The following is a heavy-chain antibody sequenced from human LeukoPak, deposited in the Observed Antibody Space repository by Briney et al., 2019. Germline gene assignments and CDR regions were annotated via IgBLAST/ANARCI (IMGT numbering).Heavy chain of an antibody. D-gene: IGHD3-3*01. CDR3: ARDGTAASYYDFWSGYRNFDAFDI. CDR2: ISYDGSNK. J-gene: IGHJ3*02. V-gene: IGHV3-30-3*01. Sequence: GGSLRLSCAASGFTFSSYAMHWVRQAPGRGLEWVAVISYDGSNKYYADSVKGRFTISRDNSKNTLYLQMNSLRAEDTAVYYYARDGTAASYYDFWSGYRNFDAFDIWGQGTMVTVSS. CDR1: GFTFSSYA.